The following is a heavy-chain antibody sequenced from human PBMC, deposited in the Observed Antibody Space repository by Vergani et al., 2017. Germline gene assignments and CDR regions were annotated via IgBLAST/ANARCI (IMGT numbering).Heavy chain of an antibody. CDR2: IYYSGST. Sequence: QVQLQESGPGLVKPSQTLSLTCTVSGGSISSGDYYWSWIRQPPGKGLEWIGYIYYSGSTYYNPSLKSRVTISVDTSKNQFSLKLSSVTAADTAVYYCARRSTRIFDSIVVVTAPYYFDYWGQGTLVTVSS. V-gene: IGHV4-30-4*08. CDR3: ARRSTRIFDSIVVVTAPYYFDY. CDR1: GGSISSGDYY. J-gene: IGHJ4*02. D-gene: IGHD2-21*02.